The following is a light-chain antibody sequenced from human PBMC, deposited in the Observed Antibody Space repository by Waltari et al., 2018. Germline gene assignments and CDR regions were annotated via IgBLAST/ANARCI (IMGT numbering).Light chain of an antibody. CDR1: QSVGIY. CDR2: QAS. J-gene: IGKJ1*01. CDR3: QQYFTYLGT. Sequence: DIQMTQSPSTLSASVGDRVTITCRASQSVGIYLAWYLQKPGKAPKLLIKQASSVERGVSSRFSGGGSGTDFTLSISSLQPDDFGTYYCQQYFTYLGTFGQGTKVDVK. V-gene: IGKV1-5*03.